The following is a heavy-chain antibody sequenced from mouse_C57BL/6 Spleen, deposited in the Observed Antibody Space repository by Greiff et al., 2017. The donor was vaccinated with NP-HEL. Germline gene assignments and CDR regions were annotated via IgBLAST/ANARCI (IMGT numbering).Heavy chain of an antibody. J-gene: IGHJ4*01. CDR1: GYTFTDYE. D-gene: IGHD1-2*01. CDR3: TRPLHRDYYAMDY. V-gene: IGHV1-15*01. Sequence: QVQLQQSGAELVRPGASVTLSCKASGYTFTDYEMHWVKQTPVHGLEWIGAIDPETGGTAYNQKFKGKAILTADKSSSTAYMELRSLTSEDSAVYYCTRPLHRDYYAMDYWGQGTSVTVSS. CDR2: IDPETGGT.